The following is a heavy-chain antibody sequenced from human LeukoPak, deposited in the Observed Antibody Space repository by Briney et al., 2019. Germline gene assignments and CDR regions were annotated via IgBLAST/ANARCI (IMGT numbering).Heavy chain of an antibody. CDR3: ARHVIYSGVYSYWFDP. J-gene: IGHJ5*02. V-gene: IGHV4-59*08. D-gene: IGHD5-12*01. CDR1: GGSITTYY. Sequence: PSETLSLTCTVSGGSITTYYWSWIRQPPGKGLEWIAFIYYGGSTNYNPSLKSRVAISLDTSKNQFSLRLTSVNAADTAVYYCARHVIYSGVYSYWFDPWGLGTLVTVSS. CDR2: IYYGGST.